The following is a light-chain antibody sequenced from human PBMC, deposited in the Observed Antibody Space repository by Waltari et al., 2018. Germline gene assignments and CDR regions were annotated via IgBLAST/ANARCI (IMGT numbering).Light chain of an antibody. Sequence: GTVTLTCGPSTEAVTTSHYAYWFQQKPGQAPSTLIYDTTKKHSRTPARFSGSLLWGKAALTLSGAQPDDEAAYYCLLHFNGPGVFGGGTKLTVL. CDR1: TEAVTTSHY. CDR3: LLHFNGPGV. CDR2: DTT. V-gene: IGLV7-46*01. J-gene: IGLJ3*02.